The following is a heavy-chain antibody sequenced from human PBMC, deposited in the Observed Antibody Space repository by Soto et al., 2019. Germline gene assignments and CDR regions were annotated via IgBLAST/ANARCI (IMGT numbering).Heavy chain of an antibody. CDR3: AKALDYDSSGSPFDP. V-gene: IGHV3-9*01. Sequence: EVQLVESGGGLVQPGRSLRLSCAASGFTFDDYAMHWVRQAPGKGLEWVSGISWNSGSIGYAESVKGRFTISRDNAKNSLYLQINSLRAEDTALYYCAKALDYDSSGSPFDPWGQGTLVTVSS. CDR1: GFTFDDYA. CDR2: ISWNSGSI. J-gene: IGHJ5*02. D-gene: IGHD3-22*01.